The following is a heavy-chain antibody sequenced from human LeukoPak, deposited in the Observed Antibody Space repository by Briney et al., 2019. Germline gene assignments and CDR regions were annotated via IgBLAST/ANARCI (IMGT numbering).Heavy chain of an antibody. CDR3: AKDLRHGSIFGVVTKYYYGMDV. J-gene: IGHJ6*02. V-gene: IGHV3-23*01. D-gene: IGHD3-3*01. CDR1: GFTFSSYA. CDR2: ISGSGGST. Sequence: GGSLRLSCAASGFTFSSYAKSWVREAPGRGMEWVSAISGSGGSTYYADSVKGRFTISRDNSKNTLYLQMNSLRAEDTAVYYCAKDLRHGSIFGVVTKYYYGMDVWGQGTTVTVSS.